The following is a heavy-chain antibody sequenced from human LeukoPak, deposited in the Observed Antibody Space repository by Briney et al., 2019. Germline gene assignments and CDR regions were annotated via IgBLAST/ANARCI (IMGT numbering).Heavy chain of an antibody. D-gene: IGHD3-22*01. Sequence: GASVKVSCKASGGTFSSYAISWVRQAPGQGLEWMGGIIPIFGTANYAQKFQGRVTITADKSTSTAYMELSRLRSDDTAVYYCARELSDYYDSSGPTDYWGQGTLVTVSS. J-gene: IGHJ4*02. CDR2: IIPIFGTA. CDR3: ARELSDYYDSSGPTDY. CDR1: GGTFSSYA. V-gene: IGHV1-69*06.